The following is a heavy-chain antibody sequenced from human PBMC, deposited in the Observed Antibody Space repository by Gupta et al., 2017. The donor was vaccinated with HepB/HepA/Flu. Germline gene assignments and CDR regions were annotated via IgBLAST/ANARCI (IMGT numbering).Heavy chain of an antibody. D-gene: IGHD6-19*01. CDR1: GFTFSRYA. V-gene: IGHV3-30-3*01. CDR3: ARDRHGYSSGWLNY. CDR2: ISYEGSNK. Sequence: QVQLVESGGGVVQPGGSLRLSCAASGFTFSRYAMPWVRQAPGKGLEWVSVISYEGSNKYYADSVKGRFTISRDNSKNTLYLQMNSLRAEDTAVYYCARDRHGYSSGWLNYWGQGTLVTVSS. J-gene: IGHJ4*02.